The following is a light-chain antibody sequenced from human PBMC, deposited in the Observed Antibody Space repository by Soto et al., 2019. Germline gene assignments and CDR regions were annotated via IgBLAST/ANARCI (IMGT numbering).Light chain of an antibody. CDR2: DAS. V-gene: IGKV3-11*01. J-gene: IGKJ5*01. CDR1: QSVSSY. Sequence: EIVLTQSPGTLSLSPVERATVSCRASQSVSSYLAWYQQKPGQAPRLLIYDASNRATGIPARFSGSGSGTDFTLTISSLEPEDFAVYYCQQRSNWPPTFGQGTRLEIK. CDR3: QQRSNWPPT.